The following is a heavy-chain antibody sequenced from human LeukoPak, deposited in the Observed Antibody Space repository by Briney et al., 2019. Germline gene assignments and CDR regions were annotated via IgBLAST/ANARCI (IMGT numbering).Heavy chain of an antibody. Sequence: PSQTLSLTCTVSGGSISSGDYYWSWIRQPPGKGLEWIGYISHSGSTYYNPSLRSRITISVDTSKNQFSLRLTSVTAADTAVYYCARDLSGPNYYYYYMDVWGKGTTVTVSS. V-gene: IGHV4-30-4*08. D-gene: IGHD3-3*01. J-gene: IGHJ6*03. CDR2: ISHSGST. CDR1: GGSISSGDYY. CDR3: ARDLSGPNYYYYYMDV.